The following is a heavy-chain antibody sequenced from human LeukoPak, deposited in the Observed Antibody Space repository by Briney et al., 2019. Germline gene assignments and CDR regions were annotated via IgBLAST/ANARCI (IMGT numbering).Heavy chain of an antibody. CDR2: ISSSGSTI. D-gene: IGHD3-22*01. Sequence: PGGSLRLSCTASGFTFRSYEMNWVRQAPGKGLEWVSYISSSGSTIYYADPVKGRFTISRENAKNSLYPQMNSLRAEDTAVYYCARCGYYDSSGYYPLYFDYWGQGTLVTVSS. CDR1: GFTFRSYE. V-gene: IGHV3-48*03. J-gene: IGHJ4*02. CDR3: ARCGYYDSSGYYPLYFDY.